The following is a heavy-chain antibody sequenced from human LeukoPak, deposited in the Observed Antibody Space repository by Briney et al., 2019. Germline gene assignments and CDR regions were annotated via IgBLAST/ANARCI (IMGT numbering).Heavy chain of an antibody. CDR2: IYYSGST. J-gene: IGHJ4*02. Sequence: SETLSLTCTVSGGSISSYYWSWIRQPPGKGLEWVGYIYYSGSTNYNPSLMSRVTISVDTSKNQFSLKLSSVTAADTAVYYFARCHSGSHAYYFDYWGQGTLVTVSS. CDR1: GGSISSYY. V-gene: IGHV4-59*01. D-gene: IGHD1-26*01. CDR3: ARCHSGSHAYYFDY.